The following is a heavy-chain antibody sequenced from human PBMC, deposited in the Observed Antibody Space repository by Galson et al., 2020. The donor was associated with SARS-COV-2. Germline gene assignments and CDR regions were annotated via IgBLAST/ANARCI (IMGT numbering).Heavy chain of an antibody. CDR3: AKDRAFGGVVVIPADYYYYAMDV. Sequence: GESLKISCAASGFSFSRYAMHWVRQAPGKGLEWAAITSHDGSDEYYSDSVKGRSTIPRDNSKNTVSLQMNSLRAEDTAVYYCAKDRAFGGVVVIPADYYYYAMDVWGQGTTVTVSS. CDR1: GFSFSRYA. V-gene: IGHV3-30*18. J-gene: IGHJ6*02. D-gene: IGHD3-16*02. CDR2: TSHDGSDE.